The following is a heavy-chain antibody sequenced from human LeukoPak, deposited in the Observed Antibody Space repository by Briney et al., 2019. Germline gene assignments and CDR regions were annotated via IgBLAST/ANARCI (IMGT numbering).Heavy chain of an antibody. V-gene: IGHV3-30-3*01. D-gene: IGHD4-17*01. J-gene: IGHJ4*02. CDR3: ATRGGDSEVDY. Sequence: PGGSLRLSCAASGFTFSSYAMHWVRQAPGKGLEWVAVMSYDGSNKYYADSVKGRFTISRDNSKNTLYLQMNSLRAEDTAVYYCATRGGDSEVDYWGQGTLVTVSS. CDR1: GFTFSSYA. CDR2: MSYDGSNK.